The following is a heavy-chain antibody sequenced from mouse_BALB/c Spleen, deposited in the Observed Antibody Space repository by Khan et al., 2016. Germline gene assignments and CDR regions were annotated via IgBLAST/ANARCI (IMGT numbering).Heavy chain of an antibody. Sequence: VQLQQSGAELVKPGASVKLSCTASGFNITDTYMHWVKQRPEQGLEWIGRIDPANGNTKYDPKFQGKATITADTSANTAYLQLSSLTSEDTAGYYCARRGELGAMEYWGQGTSVTVSS. J-gene: IGHJ4*01. CDR3: ARRGELGAMEY. CDR1: GFNITDTY. CDR2: IDPANGNT. D-gene: IGHD3-3*01. V-gene: IGHV14-3*02.